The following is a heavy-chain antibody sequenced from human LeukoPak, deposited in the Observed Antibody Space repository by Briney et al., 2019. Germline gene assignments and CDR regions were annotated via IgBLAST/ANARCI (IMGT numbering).Heavy chain of an antibody. CDR2: INPNGGST. CDR3: ARAGDPYGDYWYNWFDP. CDR1: GYTFTSYG. D-gene: IGHD4-17*01. Sequence: ASVKVSCKASGYTFTSYGINWVRQAPGQGLEWMGMINPNGGSTSYAQKFQGRVTMTRDMSTSTVYMELSSLRSEDTAVYYCARAGDPYGDYWYNWFDPWGQGTLVTVSS. J-gene: IGHJ5*02. V-gene: IGHV1-46*01.